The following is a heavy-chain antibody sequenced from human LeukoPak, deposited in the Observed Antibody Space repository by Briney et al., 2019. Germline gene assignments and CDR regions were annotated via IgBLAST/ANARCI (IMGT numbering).Heavy chain of an antibody. CDR3: ARALGIVEAFDI. Sequence: SETLSLTCAVYGGSFSGYYWSWIRQPPGKGLEWIGYIYHSGSTYYNPSLKSRVTISVDRSKNQFSLKLSSVTAADTAVYYCARALGIVEAFDIWGQGTMVTVSS. D-gene: IGHD7-27*01. J-gene: IGHJ3*02. V-gene: IGHV4-34*01. CDR1: GGSFSGYY. CDR2: IYHSGST.